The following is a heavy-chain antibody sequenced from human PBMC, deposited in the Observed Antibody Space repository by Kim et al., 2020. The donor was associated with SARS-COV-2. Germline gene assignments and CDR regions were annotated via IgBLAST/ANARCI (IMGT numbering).Heavy chain of an antibody. V-gene: IGHV3-30*03. CDR2: VSSDGQTT. J-gene: IGHJ4*02. D-gene: IGHD3-10*01. Sequence: GGSLRLSCAASGFTFTTFGLNWVRQTSGKGLEWVAIVSSDGQTTDYADSVKGRFTISRDNSKNTLFLQMNTLRPEDTAIYYSWAEGVWCQGTRVTVAS. CDR3: WAEGV. CDR1: GFTFTTFG.